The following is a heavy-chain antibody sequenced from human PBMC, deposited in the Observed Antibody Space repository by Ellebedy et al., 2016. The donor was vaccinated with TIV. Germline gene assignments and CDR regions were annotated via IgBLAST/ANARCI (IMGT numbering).Heavy chain of an antibody. Sequence: PGGSLRLSCAASGFNFGGHAMKWVRQAPGKGLEWVSSIGSSAYTTHYADSVKGRFTISRDNSRNTLYLQMNSLRGEDTAVYLCAKDVRYTTGWGGALDIWGQGAMVTVSS. J-gene: IGHJ3*02. CDR2: IGSSAYTT. D-gene: IGHD2-8*02. V-gene: IGHV3-23*01. CDR1: GFNFGGHA. CDR3: AKDVRYTTGWGGALDI.